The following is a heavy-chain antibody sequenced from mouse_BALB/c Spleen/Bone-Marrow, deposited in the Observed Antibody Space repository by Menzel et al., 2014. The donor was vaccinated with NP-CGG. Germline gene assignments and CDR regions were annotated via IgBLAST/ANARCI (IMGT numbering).Heavy chain of an antibody. Sequence: EVQLVESGAELVKPGASVKLSCTASGFNIKDTYMHWVKQRPEQGLEWIGRIDPANGNTKYDPKFQGKATITADTSSNTAYLQLSSLTSEDTAVYYCATMITDWYFGVWGAGTTVTVSS. CDR2: IDPANGNT. V-gene: IGHV14-3*02. J-gene: IGHJ1*01. CDR1: GFNIKDTY. CDR3: ATMITDWYFGV. D-gene: IGHD2-4*01.